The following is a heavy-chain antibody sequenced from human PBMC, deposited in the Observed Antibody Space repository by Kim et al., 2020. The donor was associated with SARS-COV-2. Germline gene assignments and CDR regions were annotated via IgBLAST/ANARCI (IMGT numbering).Heavy chain of an antibody. CDR3: ARGRAGAY. CDR2: IYYSGST. CDR1: GGSISSYY. Sequence: SETLSLTCTVSGGSISSYYWSWIRQPPGKGLEWIGYIYYSGSTNYNPSLKSRVTISVDTSKNQFSLKLSSVTAADTAVYYCARGRAGAYWGQGTLVTVSS. J-gene: IGHJ4*02. D-gene: IGHD3-10*01. V-gene: IGHV4-59*01.